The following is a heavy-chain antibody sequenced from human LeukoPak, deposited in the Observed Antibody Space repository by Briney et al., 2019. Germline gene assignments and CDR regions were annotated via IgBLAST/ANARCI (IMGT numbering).Heavy chain of an antibody. V-gene: IGHV3-30*03. CDR1: GFTFSSYG. J-gene: IGHJ4*02. CDR3: ARSKSGSSWYLPDY. CDR2: ISYDGSIE. Sequence: GGSLRLSCAASGFTFSSYGMHWVRQAPGKGLEWLAVISYDGSIEYYADSVKGRFTISRDNSKNTLYLQRNSLGAEDTAVYYCARSKSGSSWYLPDYWGQGTLVTVSS. D-gene: IGHD6-13*01.